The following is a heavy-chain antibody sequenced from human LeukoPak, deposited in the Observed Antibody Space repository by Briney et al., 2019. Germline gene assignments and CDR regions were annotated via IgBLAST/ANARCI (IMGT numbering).Heavy chain of an antibody. CDR2: ISGSGGST. CDR1: GFTFSSYA. J-gene: IGHJ4*02. V-gene: IGHV3-23*01. CDR3: AKHFDSSGRPRAGLDY. D-gene: IGHD3-22*01. Sequence: PGGSLRLSCAASGFTFSSYAMSWVRQAPGKGLEWVSAISGSGGSTYYADSVKGRFTISRDNSKNTLYLQMNSLRAEDTAVYYCAKHFDSSGRPRAGLDYRGQGTLVTVSS.